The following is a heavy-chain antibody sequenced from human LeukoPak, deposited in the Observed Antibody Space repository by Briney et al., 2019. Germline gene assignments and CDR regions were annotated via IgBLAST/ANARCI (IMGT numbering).Heavy chain of an antibody. CDR3: ARVRDELQLPYYFDY. V-gene: IGHV1-69*05. D-gene: IGHD5-24*01. Sequence: SVKLSCKASGGTFSSYAISWVRQAPGQGLEWMGGIIPIFGTANYAQKFQGRVTITTDESTSTAYMELSSLRSEDTAVYYCARVRDELQLPYYFDYWGQGTLVTVSS. J-gene: IGHJ4*02. CDR2: IIPIFGTA. CDR1: GGTFSSYA.